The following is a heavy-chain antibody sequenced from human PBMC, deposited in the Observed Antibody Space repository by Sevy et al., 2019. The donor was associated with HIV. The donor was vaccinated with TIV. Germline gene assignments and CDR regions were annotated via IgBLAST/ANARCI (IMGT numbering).Heavy chain of an antibody. V-gene: IGHV3-48*02. J-gene: IGHJ5*02. CDR3: AREAYYYDSREENWFDP. Sequence: GGSLRLSCKASGFTFSTYSMHWVRQAPRKGLEWVSSIGRTSTTTYYADSAKGRFTISRDNAKNSLYLQMNSLRDEDTAVYYCAREAYYYDSREENWFDPWGQGTLVTVSS. CDR1: GFTFSTYS. D-gene: IGHD3-22*01. CDR2: IGRTSTTT.